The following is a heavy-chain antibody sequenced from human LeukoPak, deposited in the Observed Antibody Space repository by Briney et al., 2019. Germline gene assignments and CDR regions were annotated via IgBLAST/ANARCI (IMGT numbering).Heavy chain of an antibody. V-gene: IGHV1-69*13. CDR2: IIPIFGTA. CDR1: GGTFSSYA. J-gene: IGHJ4*02. D-gene: IGHD6-6*01. CDR3: ARDRGSSSPNFDY. Sequence: SVKVSCKASGGTFSSYAISWVRQAPGRGLEWMGGIIPIFGTANYAQKFQGRVTITADESTSTAYMELSSLRSEDTAVYYCARDRGSSSPNFDYWGQGTLVTVSS.